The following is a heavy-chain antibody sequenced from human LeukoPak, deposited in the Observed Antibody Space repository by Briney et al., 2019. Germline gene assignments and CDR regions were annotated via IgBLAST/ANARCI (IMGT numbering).Heavy chain of an antibody. CDR2: ISDNGGST. J-gene: IGHJ4*02. CDR1: GFTFSTYA. V-gene: IGHV3-23*01. Sequence: PGGSLRLSCAASGFTFSTYAMTGVRQAPGKGLEWVSTISDNGGSTYYADSVKGRFTISRDNSKNTLYLQMNSLRADDTAVYYCAMYGSGRITNYWGQGTLVPVSS. CDR3: AMYGSGRITNY. D-gene: IGHD3-10*01.